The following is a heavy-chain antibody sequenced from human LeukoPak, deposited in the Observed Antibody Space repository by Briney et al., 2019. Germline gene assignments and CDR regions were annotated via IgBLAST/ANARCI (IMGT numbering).Heavy chain of an antibody. CDR2: IYTSGST. J-gene: IGHJ4*02. Sequence: PTETLSLTCTVSGGSISSGSYYWSWIRQPAGKGLEWIGRIYTSGSTNYNPSLKSRVTISVDTSKNQFSLKLSSVTAADTAVYYCARELPNCSGGSCYSEGFDYWGQGTLVTVSS. D-gene: IGHD2-15*01. CDR3: ARELPNCSGGSCYSEGFDY. V-gene: IGHV4-61*02. CDR1: GGSISSGSYY.